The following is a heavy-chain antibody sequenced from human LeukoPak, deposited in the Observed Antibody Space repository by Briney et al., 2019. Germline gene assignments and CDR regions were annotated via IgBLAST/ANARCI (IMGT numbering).Heavy chain of an antibody. CDR3: ASSRGYSYGYYFDY. CDR1: GFTFSSYG. CDR2: IWYDGSNK. J-gene: IGHJ4*02. V-gene: IGHV3-33*01. Sequence: GGSLRLSCAASGFTFSSYGMHWVRQAPGKGLEWVAVIWYDGSNKYYADSVKGRFTISRDNSKNTLYLQMNSLRAEDTAVYYCASSRGYSYGYYFDYWGQGTLVTVSS. D-gene: IGHD5-18*01.